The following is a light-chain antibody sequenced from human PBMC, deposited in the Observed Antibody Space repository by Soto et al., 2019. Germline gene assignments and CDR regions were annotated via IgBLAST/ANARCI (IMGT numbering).Light chain of an antibody. V-gene: IGKV4-1*01. CDR3: QQYYSTPLT. CDR2: WAS. Sequence: DIVMTQSPDSLAVSLGERATINCKSSQSVLYSSNNKNYLAWYQQKPGQPPKLLIYWASTRESGVTDRFSGSGSGTDFTLTISRLQAEDGAVYYCQQYYSTPLTFGGGTKVEIK. J-gene: IGKJ4*01. CDR1: QSVLYSSNNKNY.